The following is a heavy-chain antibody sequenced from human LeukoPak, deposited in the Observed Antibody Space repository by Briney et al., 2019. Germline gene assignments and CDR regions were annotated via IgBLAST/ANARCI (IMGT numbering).Heavy chain of an antibody. D-gene: IGHD4-17*01. CDR2: ISSGSSYI. Sequence: GGSLRLSCAASGFTFSSYSMNWVRQAPGKGLEWVSSISSGSSYIYYADSVKGRFTISRDNAKNSLYLQMNSLRAEDTAVYYCARVRTYYGDVYFDYWGQGTLVTVSS. CDR3: ARVRTYYGDVYFDY. CDR1: GFTFSSYS. J-gene: IGHJ4*02. V-gene: IGHV3-21*01.